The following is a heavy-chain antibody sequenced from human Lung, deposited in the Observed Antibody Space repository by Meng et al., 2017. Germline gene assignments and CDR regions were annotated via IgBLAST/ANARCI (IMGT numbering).Heavy chain of an antibody. V-gene: IGHV4-34*01. D-gene: IGHD1/OR15-1a*01. CDR2: INHSGST. CDR1: GGSVSGYD. J-gene: IGHJ2*01. CDR3: ARPKQANWYFDL. Sequence: VQLQQWGGGLLKPSETLSLTCAVYGGSVSGYDWSWIRQPPGKGLEWIGEINHSGSTNYHPSLKSRVTISVDTSKNQFSLKLSSVTAADTAVYYCARPKQANWYFDLWGRGTLVTVPS.